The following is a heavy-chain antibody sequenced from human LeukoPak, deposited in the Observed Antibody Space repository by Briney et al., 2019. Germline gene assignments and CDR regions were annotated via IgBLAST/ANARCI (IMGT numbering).Heavy chain of an antibody. V-gene: IGHV1-46*01. Sequence: ASVKVSCKASGYTFTSYYMHWVRQAPGQGLEWMGIINPSGGSTSYAQKFQGRVTITRDTSASTAYMELSSLRSEDTAVYYCARLGPIGVGATHFDYWGQGTLVTVSS. CDR3: ARLGPIGVGATHFDY. J-gene: IGHJ4*02. CDR1: GYTFTSYY. CDR2: INPSGGST. D-gene: IGHD1-26*01.